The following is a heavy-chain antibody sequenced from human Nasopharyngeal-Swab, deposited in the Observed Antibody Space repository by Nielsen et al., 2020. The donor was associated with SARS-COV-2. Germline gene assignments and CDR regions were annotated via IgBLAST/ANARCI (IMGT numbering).Heavy chain of an antibody. CDR3: ARVVGSGWYGDAFDI. CDR1: GGTFSSYA. J-gene: IGHJ3*02. Sequence: AVKVSCKASGGTFSSYAISWVRQDPGQGLEGRGGIIPIFGTANYAQKFQGRVTITADESTSTAYMELSSLRSEDTAVYYCARVVGSGWYGDAFDIWGQGTMVTVSS. V-gene: IGHV1-69*13. D-gene: IGHD6-19*01. CDR2: IIPIFGTA.